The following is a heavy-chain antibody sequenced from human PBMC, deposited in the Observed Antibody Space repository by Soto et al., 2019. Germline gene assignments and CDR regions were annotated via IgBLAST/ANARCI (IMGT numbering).Heavy chain of an antibody. V-gene: IGHV3-23*01. Sequence: EVQLLESGGGLVQPGGSLRLSCAASGFTFSSYAMSWVRQAPGKGLEWVSAISGSGGSTYYADSVKGRFTISRDNSKITLYLQMNSLRAEDTAVYYCATVPGYSSSHDAFDIWGQGTMVTVSS. CDR2: ISGSGGST. CDR1: GFTFSSYA. CDR3: ATVPGYSSSHDAFDI. J-gene: IGHJ3*02. D-gene: IGHD6-13*01.